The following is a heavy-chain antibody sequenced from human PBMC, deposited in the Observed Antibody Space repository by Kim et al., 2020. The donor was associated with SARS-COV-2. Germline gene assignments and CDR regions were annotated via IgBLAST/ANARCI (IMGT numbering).Heavy chain of an antibody. V-gene: IGHV4-34*01. D-gene: IGHD3-22*01. CDR3: ARGRVIVVVTPARGVLFDY. CDR2: INHSGST. J-gene: IGHJ4*02. CDR1: GGSFSGYY. Sequence: SETLSLTCAVYGGSFSGYYWSWIRQPPGKGLEWIGEINHSGSTNYNPSLKSRVTISVDTSKNQFSLKLSSVTAADTAVYYCARGRVIVVVTPARGVLFDYWGQGTLVTVSS.